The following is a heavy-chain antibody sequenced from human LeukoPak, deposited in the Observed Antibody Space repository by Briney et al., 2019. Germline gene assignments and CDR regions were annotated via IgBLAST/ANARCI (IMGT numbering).Heavy chain of an antibody. CDR2: LGPTSSTI. Sequence: GGSLRLSCAASGFIFSSYSMNWVRQAPGKGLERVSYLGPTSSTISYADSVRGRFTISRDNSKNTLYLQMNSLRAEDTAVYYCARDRSSDYFDYWGQGTLVTVSS. CDR1: GFIFSSYS. V-gene: IGHV3-48*01. CDR3: ARDRSSDYFDY. D-gene: IGHD2-2*01. J-gene: IGHJ4*02.